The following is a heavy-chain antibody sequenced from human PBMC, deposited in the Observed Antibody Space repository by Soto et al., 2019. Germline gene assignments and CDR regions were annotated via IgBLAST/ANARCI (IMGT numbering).Heavy chain of an antibody. V-gene: IGHV3-23*01. CDR2: ISGSGGST. Sequence: PVGSLRLSCAASGFTFSSYAMSWVRQAPGKGLEWVSAISGSGGSTYYADSVKGRFTISRDNSENTLYLQMNSLRAEDTAVYYCAKDGEGTYYYDSSGYYSFDYWGQGTLVTVSS. CDR3: AKDGEGTYYYDSSGYYSFDY. J-gene: IGHJ4*02. D-gene: IGHD3-22*01. CDR1: GFTFSSYA.